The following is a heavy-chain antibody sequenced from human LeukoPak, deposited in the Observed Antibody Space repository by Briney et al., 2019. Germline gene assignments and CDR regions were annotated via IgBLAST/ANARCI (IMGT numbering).Heavy chain of an antibody. CDR3: AKVFAVVVLGY. V-gene: IGHV3-23*01. CDR2: ISGSGGST. CDR1: GFTFSSYA. D-gene: IGHD3-22*01. J-gene: IGHJ4*02. Sequence: PGGSLRLSCAASGFTFSSYAMSGVRQAPGKGLEWVSAISGSGGSTYYADSVKGRFTISRDNSKNTLYRQMNSLRAEDTAVYYCAKVFAVVVLGYWGQGTLVTVSS.